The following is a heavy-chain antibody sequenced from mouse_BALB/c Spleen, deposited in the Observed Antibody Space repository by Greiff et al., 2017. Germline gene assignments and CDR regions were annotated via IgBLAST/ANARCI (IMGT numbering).Heavy chain of an antibody. CDR3: ARGGNQSPYYYAMDY. V-gene: IGHV1-77*01. Sequence: VKVVESGAELARPGASVKLSCKASGYTFTDYYINWVKQRTGQGLEWIGEIYPGSGNTYYNEKFKGKATLTADKSSSTAYMQLSSLTSEDSAVYFCARGGNQSPYYYAMDYWGQGTSVTVSS. CDR1: GYTFTDYY. D-gene: IGHD2-1*01. J-gene: IGHJ4*01. CDR2: IYPGSGNT.